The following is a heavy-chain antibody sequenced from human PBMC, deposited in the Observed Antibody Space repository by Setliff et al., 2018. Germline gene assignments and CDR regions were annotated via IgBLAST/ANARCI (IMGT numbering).Heavy chain of an antibody. CDR3: SRLVRFCTTSTCQGASASEH. Sequence: GASVKVSCKASGYTFAHSGVTWVRQAPGQGLEWMGWISAYNGNTYYAQIFQGRVTMTTDTSTDTAYMELRSLKSDDTAVYYCSRLVRFCTTSTCQGASASEHWGQGTLVTVSS. CDR1: GYTFAHSG. D-gene: IGHD2-8*01. J-gene: IGHJ4*02. V-gene: IGHV1-18*01. CDR2: ISAYNGNT.